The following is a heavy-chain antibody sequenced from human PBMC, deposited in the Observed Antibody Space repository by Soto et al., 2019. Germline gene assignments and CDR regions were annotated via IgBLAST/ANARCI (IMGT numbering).Heavy chain of an antibody. CDR3: VRDGHSGYDYYYYYGLDV. CDR2: ISYDGDKE. V-gene: IGHV3-30*04. D-gene: IGHD5-12*01. CDR1: EFTFSNYA. J-gene: IGHJ6*04. Sequence: GGSLRLSCAASEFTFSNYAIHWVRQAPGKGLEWVAVISYDGDKEYYAESVKGRFTISRDNSQNTLSLHMNSLRGDDTAVYYFVRDGHSGYDYYYYYGLDVWGKGTTVTVSS.